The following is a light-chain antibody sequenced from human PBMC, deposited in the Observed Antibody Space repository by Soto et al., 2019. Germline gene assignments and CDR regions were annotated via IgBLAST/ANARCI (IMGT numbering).Light chain of an antibody. CDR2: EGS. J-gene: IGLJ1*01. V-gene: IGLV2-23*01. CDR3: CSYAGSSYV. CDR1: SSDVGSYNL. Sequence: QSALTQPASVSGSPGQSITISSTETSSDVGSYNLVSWYQQHPGKAPKLMIYEGSKRPSGVSNRFSGSKSGNTASLTISGLQAEDEADYYCCSYAGSSYVFGTGTKGTVL.